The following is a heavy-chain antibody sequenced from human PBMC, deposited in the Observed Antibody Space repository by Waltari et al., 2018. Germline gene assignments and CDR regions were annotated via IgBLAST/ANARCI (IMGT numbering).Heavy chain of an antibody. CDR1: GFSVRNSY. CDR3: ATFSNWVHDTFDI. D-gene: IGHD3-16*01. Sequence: EVQLVESGGGLIQPGGSLRLSGAASGFSVRNSYVSWVRQAPGKGLEWISFIYGVDSTLYVDSVKGRFTVSRDNSKNTVHLQMNSVRVDDTAVYYCATFSNWVHDTFDIWGQGTLVSVSS. J-gene: IGHJ3*02. V-gene: IGHV3-53*01. CDR2: IYGVDST.